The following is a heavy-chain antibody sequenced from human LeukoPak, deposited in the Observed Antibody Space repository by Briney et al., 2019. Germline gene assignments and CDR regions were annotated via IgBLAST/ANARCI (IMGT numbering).Heavy chain of an antibody. CDR3: ARGVTIFGVVGLNFDY. J-gene: IGHJ4*02. V-gene: IGHV1-18*01. CDR2: ISAYNGST. D-gene: IGHD3-3*01. CDR1: GYTFTSYG. Sequence: ASVKVSCKASGYTFTSYGISWVRQAPGQGLEWMGWISAYNGSTNYAQKLQGRVTMTTDTSTSTAYMELRSLRSDDTAVYYCARGVTIFGVVGLNFDYWGQGTLVTVSS.